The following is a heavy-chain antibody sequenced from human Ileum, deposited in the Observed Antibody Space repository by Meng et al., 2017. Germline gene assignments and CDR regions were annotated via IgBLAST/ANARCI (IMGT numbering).Heavy chain of an antibody. J-gene: IGHJ4*02. V-gene: IGHV4-30-4*01. CDR2: IYSNGNT. Sequence: QVQLQESGPRLVKPSQTLSLTCTFSRGSISSGDYYWSWVRQSPGKGPEWIGYIYSNGNTYSNPSLRGRLMISIDTSKNQFSLKLSSVTAADTAVYYCARAPKYCTNAVCSRPLDSWGQGTLVTVSS. D-gene: IGHD2-8*01. CDR1: RGSISSGDYY. CDR3: ARAPKYCTNAVCSRPLDS.